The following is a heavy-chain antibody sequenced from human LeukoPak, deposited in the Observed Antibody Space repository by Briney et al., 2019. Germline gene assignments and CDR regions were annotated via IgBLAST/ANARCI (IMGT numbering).Heavy chain of an antibody. D-gene: IGHD6-19*01. CDR1: GYSFISSW. Sequence: GESLKISCKGPGYSFISSWIGWVRQMPGKGLEWMGIIYPSDSDTRYSPSFQGQVTISADKSISTAYLQWSSLKASDTAMYYCARSGWFDAIDYWGQGTLVTVSS. CDR3: ARSGWFDAIDY. J-gene: IGHJ4*02. CDR2: IYPSDSDT. V-gene: IGHV5-51*01.